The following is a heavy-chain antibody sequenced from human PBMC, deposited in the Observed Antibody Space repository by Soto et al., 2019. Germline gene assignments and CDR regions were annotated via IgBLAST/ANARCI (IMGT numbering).Heavy chain of an antibody. CDR1: GFTFSSYG. V-gene: IGHV3-30*18. CDR2: ISYDGSNK. Sequence: QVQLVESGGGVVQPGRSLRLSCAASGFTFSSYGMHWVRQAPGKGLEWVAVISYDGSNKYYADSVKGRFTISRDNSKNTLYLQMNSLRAEDTAVYYCAKDRDSSCDYWGQGTLVTVSS. J-gene: IGHJ4*02. CDR3: AKDRDSSCDY. D-gene: IGHD6-13*01.